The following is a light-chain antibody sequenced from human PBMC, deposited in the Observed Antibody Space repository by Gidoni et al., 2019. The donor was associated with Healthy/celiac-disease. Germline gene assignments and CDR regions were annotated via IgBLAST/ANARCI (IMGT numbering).Light chain of an antibody. CDR1: RSDVGGYNY. CDR3: ISYTSSSNVV. V-gene: IGLV2-14*03. Sequence: QSALTQPASVSGSPGQSITISCTGTRSDVGGYNYVSWYQQHPGKAPKLMIYDVSNRPSGVSNRFSGSKSGNMASLTISGLQAEDEADYYCISYTSSSNVVFGGGTKLTVL. J-gene: IGLJ2*01. CDR2: DVS.